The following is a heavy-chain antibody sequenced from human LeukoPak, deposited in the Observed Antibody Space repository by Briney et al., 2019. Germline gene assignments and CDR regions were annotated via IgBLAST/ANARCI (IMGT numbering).Heavy chain of an antibody. CDR3: ARASSGYSFHY. CDR1: GGSISSYY. D-gene: IGHD3-3*01. J-gene: IGHJ4*02. V-gene: IGHV4-59*01. Sequence: SXTLSLTCTVSGGSISSYYWSWIRRPPGKGLEWIGYIYHSGSTNYNPSLKSRVTMSVDTSKNQFSLKLSSVTAADTAVYYCARASSGYSFHYWGQGTLVTVSS. CDR2: IYHSGST.